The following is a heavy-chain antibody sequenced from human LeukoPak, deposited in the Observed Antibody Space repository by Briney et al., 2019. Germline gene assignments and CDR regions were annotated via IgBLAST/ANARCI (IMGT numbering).Heavy chain of an antibody. CDR2: ISGSGGST. J-gene: IGHJ4*02. V-gene: IGHV3-23*01. CDR1: GFTFSSYA. D-gene: IGHD5-18*01. Sequence: GGSLRLSCAASGFTFSSYAMSWVRQAPGKGLEWVSAISGSGGSTYYAGSVKGRFTISRDNSKNTLYLQMNSLRAEDTAVYYCAHGYSYGYSYFDYWGQGTLVTVSS. CDR3: AHGYSYGYSYFDY.